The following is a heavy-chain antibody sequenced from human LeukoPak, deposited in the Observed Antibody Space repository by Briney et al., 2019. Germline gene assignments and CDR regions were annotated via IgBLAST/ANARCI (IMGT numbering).Heavy chain of an antibody. CDR3: ASPSYYGSGTLSDDDAFDI. D-gene: IGHD3-10*01. Sequence: ASVKVSCKASGYTFTSYAMHWVRQAPGQRLEWMGWINAVNGNTKYSQKFQGRVTMTRNTSISTAYMELSSLRSEDTAVYYCASPSYYGSGTLSDDDAFDIWGQGTMVTVSS. V-gene: IGHV1-3*01. J-gene: IGHJ3*02. CDR2: INAVNGNT. CDR1: GYTFTSYA.